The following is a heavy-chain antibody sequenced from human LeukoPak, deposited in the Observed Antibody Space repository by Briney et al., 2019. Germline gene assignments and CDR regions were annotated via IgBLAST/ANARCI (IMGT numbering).Heavy chain of an antibody. J-gene: IGHJ6*02. V-gene: IGHV4-34*01. CDR3: ARVIAAAEDYYYYGMDV. CDR1: GGSFSGYY. D-gene: IGHD6-13*01. CDR2: INHSGST. Sequence: SETLSLTCAVYGGSFSGYYWSWIRQPPGKGLEWIGEINHSGSTNYNPSLKSRVTISVDTSKDQFSLKLSSVTAADTAVYYCARVIAAAEDYYYYGMDVWGQGTTVTASS.